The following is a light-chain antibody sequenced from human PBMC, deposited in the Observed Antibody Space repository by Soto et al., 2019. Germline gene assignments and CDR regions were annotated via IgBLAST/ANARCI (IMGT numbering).Light chain of an antibody. Sequence: DIQMTQSPSSLSASVGDRVTITCRASQSINSYLNWYQQKPGNAPKLLIYAASSLQSGVPSRFSGSGSGTDFTLTISSLQPEDFATYYCQQSYSTLYTFGQGTKLEIK. V-gene: IGKV1-39*01. CDR3: QQSYSTLYT. CDR1: QSINSY. CDR2: AAS. J-gene: IGKJ2*01.